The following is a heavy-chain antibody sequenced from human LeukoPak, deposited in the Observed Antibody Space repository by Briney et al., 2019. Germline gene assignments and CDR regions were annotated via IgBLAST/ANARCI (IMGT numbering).Heavy chain of an antibody. J-gene: IGHJ4*02. D-gene: IGHD3-10*01. CDR3: ARGSYYYGSGVYDY. V-gene: IGHV3-21*01. Sequence: GGSLRLSCAASGFTFSSYSMNWVRQAPGKGLEWVSSISSSSSYIYYADSVKGRFTISRDNAKNSLYLQMNSLRAEDTAVYYCARGSYYYGSGVYDYWGQGNLVTVSS. CDR1: GFTFSSYS. CDR2: ISSSSSYI.